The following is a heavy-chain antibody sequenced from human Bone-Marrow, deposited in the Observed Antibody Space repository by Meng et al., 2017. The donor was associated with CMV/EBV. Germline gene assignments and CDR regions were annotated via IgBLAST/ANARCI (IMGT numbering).Heavy chain of an antibody. CDR1: GGSFSGYY. Sequence: SETLSLTCAVYGGSFSGYYWSWIRQPPGKGLEWIGEINHSGSTNYNPSLKSRVTISVDTSKNQFSLKLSSVTAADTAVYYCRVTRFYYYYGMDVWGQGTTVTVSS. D-gene: IGHD3-10*01. CDR2: INHSGST. V-gene: IGHV4-34*01. J-gene: IGHJ6*02. CDR3: RVTRFYYYYGMDV.